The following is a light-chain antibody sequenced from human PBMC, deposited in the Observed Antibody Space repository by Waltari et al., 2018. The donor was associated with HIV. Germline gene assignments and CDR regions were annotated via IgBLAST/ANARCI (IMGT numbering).Light chain of an antibody. Sequence: SYVLTQPPSVSVAPGAAATISCGAWNIGGKSVHWYKQQPGQAPVLVTRYNSDRPSGITDRISGSNSGHTAHLTITSVEAGDEATYYCQVWDSSNEHVVFGGGTELTVL. CDR3: QVWDSSNEHVV. J-gene: IGLJ3*02. CDR1: NIGGKS. V-gene: IGLV3-21*04. CDR2: YNS.